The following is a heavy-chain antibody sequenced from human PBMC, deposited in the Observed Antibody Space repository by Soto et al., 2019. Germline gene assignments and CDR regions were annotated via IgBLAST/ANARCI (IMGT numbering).Heavy chain of an antibody. D-gene: IGHD2-2*01. CDR2: ISYDGSNK. Sequence: ESGGGVVQPGRSLRLSCAASGFTFSSYGMHWVRQAPGKGLEWVAVISYDGSNKYYADSVKGRFTISRDNSKNTLYLQMNSLRAEDTAVYYCAKDTGIGVPAAHAFDIWGQGTMVTVSS. CDR1: GFTFSSYG. CDR3: AKDTGIGVPAAHAFDI. V-gene: IGHV3-30*18. J-gene: IGHJ3*02.